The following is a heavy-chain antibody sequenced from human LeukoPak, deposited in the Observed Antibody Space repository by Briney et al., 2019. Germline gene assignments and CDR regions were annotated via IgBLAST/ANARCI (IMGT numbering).Heavy chain of an antibody. CDR3: AREITIFGVARIGWFDP. J-gene: IGHJ5*02. D-gene: IGHD3-3*01. V-gene: IGHV3-30*02. Sequence: GGSLRLSCAASGFTFSSYGMHWVRQAPGKGLEWVAFIRYDGSNKYYADSVKGRFTISRDNSKNTLYLQMNSLRSDDTAVYYCAREITIFGVARIGWFDPWGQGTLVTVSS. CDR1: GFTFSSYG. CDR2: IRYDGSNK.